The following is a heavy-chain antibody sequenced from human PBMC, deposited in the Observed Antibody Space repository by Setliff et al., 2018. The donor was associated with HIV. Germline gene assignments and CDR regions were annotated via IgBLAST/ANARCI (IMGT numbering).Heavy chain of an antibody. CDR3: ARVGTRGYSGYAPLDFFDY. J-gene: IGHJ4*02. CDR2: IYTSGST. Sequence: PSETLSLTCTVSGGSISSGSDYWSWIRQPAGKGLEWIGRIYTSGSTNYNPSLKSRVTISLDKSKNQFSPKLNSVTAADTAVYYCARVGTRGYSGYAPLDFFDYWGQGTLVTVSS. D-gene: IGHD5-12*01. CDR1: GGSISSGSDY. V-gene: IGHV4-61*02.